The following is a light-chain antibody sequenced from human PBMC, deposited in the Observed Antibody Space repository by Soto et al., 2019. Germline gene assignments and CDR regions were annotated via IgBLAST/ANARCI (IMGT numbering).Light chain of an antibody. CDR1: QSVSTY. CDR3: QQRSKWPPYT. CDR2: DAS. J-gene: IGKJ2*01. V-gene: IGKV3-11*01. Sequence: TVLTQSPATLSLSPGERATLSCRASQSVSTYLAWYQQKPGQAPRLLIYDASNRATGIPARFSGSGSGTGFTLTISSLEPEDVAVYYCQQRSKWPPYTFGQGTKLELK.